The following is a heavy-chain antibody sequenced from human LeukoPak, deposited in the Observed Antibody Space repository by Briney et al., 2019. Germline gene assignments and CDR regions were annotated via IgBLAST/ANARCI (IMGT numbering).Heavy chain of an antibody. V-gene: IGHV1-69*05. Sequence: SVKVSCKASGGTFSSYAISWVRQAPGQGLEWMGGIIPIFGTANYAQKLQGRVTMTTDTSTSTAYMELRSLRSDDTAVYYCARGLVLLGAFDIWGQGTMVTVSS. CDR2: IIPIFGTA. D-gene: IGHD6-6*01. CDR3: ARGLVLLGAFDI. J-gene: IGHJ3*02. CDR1: GGTFSSYA.